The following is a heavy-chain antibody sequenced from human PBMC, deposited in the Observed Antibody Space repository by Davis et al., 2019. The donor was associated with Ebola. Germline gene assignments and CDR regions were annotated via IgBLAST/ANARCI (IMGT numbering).Heavy chain of an antibody. D-gene: IGHD3-10*01. CDR3: AKAPVVRGVTPWLDY. J-gene: IGHJ4*02. Sequence: GESLKISCAASGFTFNTYDMHWVRQAPGKGLEWVAVISYDGGSKYYADSVKGRFTISRDNSQNTLYLQMNSLRPEDTAVYYCAKAPVVRGVTPWLDYWGQGTLVTVSS. CDR1: GFTFNTYD. V-gene: IGHV3-30*18. CDR2: ISYDGGSK.